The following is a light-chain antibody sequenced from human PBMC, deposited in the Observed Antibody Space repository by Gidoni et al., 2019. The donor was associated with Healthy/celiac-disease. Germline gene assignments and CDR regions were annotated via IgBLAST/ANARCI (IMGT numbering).Light chain of an antibody. Sequence: DIVMTQSPDSRAGSLGERATINGKSSQRVLYSSNNTYDLAGYQQKPGPPPNLLIYWAPNRESGVPARFSGSGSGTYFTLTISSLPAEDVAVYYCQQYYSTPYTFXQXTKLXIK. CDR2: WAP. CDR3: QQYYSTPYT. J-gene: IGKJ2*01. CDR1: QRVLYSSNNTYD. V-gene: IGKV4-1*01.